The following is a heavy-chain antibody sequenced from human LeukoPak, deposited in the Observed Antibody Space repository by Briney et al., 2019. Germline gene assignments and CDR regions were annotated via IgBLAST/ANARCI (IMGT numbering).Heavy chain of an antibody. CDR1: GGSISSSNW. J-gene: IGHJ4*02. V-gene: IGHV4-4*02. CDR3: ARVVPHCSGGSCQGYFDY. CDR2: IYHSGST. Sequence: PSGTLSLTCAVSGGSISSSNWWSWVRQPPGKGLEWIGEIYHSGSTNYNPSLKSRVTISVDKSKNQFSLKLSSVTAADTAVYYCARVVPHCSGGSCQGYFDYWGQGTLVTVSS. D-gene: IGHD2-15*01.